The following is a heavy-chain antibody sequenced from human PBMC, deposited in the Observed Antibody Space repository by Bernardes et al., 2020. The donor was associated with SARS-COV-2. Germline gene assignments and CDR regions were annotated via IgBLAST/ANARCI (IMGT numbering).Heavy chain of an antibody. D-gene: IGHD1-1*01. Sequence: GGSLRLSCAASGFTFSSYSLHWVRQAPGKGLEWVSCITSSGSYIYYADSVKGRFTISRDNAKNSLYLQMDSLGAEDTAVYYCARGGKTGTTTLCYFDYWGHGTLVTVSS. CDR3: ARGGKTGTTTLCYFDY. V-gene: IGHV3-21*01. J-gene: IGHJ4*01. CDR2: ITSSGSYI. CDR1: GFTFSSYS.